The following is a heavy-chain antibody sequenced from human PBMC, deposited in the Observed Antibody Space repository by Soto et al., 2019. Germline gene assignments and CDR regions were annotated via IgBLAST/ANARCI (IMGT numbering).Heavy chain of an antibody. CDR2: ISGSGSST. CDR1: GFTFSTYA. D-gene: IGHD1-20*01. CDR3: AKDPLTGMGDLDY. Sequence: GGSLRLSCAASGFTFSTYAMSWVHQAPGKGLEWVSAISGSGSSTYYADSVKGRFTISRDNSKNTLYLQMNSLRAEDTAVYYCAKDPLTGMGDLDYWGQGTLVTVSS. V-gene: IGHV3-23*01. J-gene: IGHJ4*02.